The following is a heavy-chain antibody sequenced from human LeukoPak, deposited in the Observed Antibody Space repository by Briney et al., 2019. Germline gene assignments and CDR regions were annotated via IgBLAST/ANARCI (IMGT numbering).Heavy chain of an antibody. CDR3: ARDWDGYNSFDY. CDR1: GGTFSSYA. D-gene: IGHD5-24*01. Sequence: SVKVSCKASGGTFSSYAISWVRQAPGQGLEWMGGIIPIFGTANYAQKFQGRVTITADESTSTAYMELSSLRSEDTAVYYCARDWDGYNSFDYWGQGTLVTVSS. CDR2: IIPIFGTA. V-gene: IGHV1-69*13. J-gene: IGHJ4*02.